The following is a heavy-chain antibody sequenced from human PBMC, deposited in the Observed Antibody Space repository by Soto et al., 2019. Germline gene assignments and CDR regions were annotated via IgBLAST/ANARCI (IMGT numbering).Heavy chain of an antibody. Sequence: SETRALNYTISGGSISSYYRSLIRQPPGKGLEWIGYIYYSGSTNYNPSLKSRVTISVDTSKNQFSLKLSSVTAADTAVYYCARQQWLVLNAFDIWGQGTIVTVSS. D-gene: IGHD6-19*01. V-gene: IGHV4-59*01. CDR3: ARQQWLVLNAFDI. CDR1: GGSISSYY. CDR2: IYYSGST. J-gene: IGHJ3*02.